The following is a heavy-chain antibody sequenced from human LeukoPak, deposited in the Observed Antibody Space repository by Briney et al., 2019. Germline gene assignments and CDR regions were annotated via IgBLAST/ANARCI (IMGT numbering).Heavy chain of an antibody. CDR3: ASMLFGLHP. D-gene: IGHD3/OR15-3a*01. CDR1: GGSISSYY. V-gene: IGHV4-59*01. J-gene: IGHJ5*02. CDR2: IYYGGST. Sequence: SETLSLTCTVSGGSISSYYWSWIRQPPGKGLEWIGYIYYGGSTNYNPSLKSRVTISVDTSKNQFSLKLSSVTAADTAVYYCASMLFGLHPWGQGTLVTVSS.